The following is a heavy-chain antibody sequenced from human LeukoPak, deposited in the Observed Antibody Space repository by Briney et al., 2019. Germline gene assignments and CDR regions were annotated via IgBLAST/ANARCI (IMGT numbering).Heavy chain of an antibody. CDR3: ARDRAVVVPAASLTD. CDR1: GFTFSDYY. V-gene: IGHV3-11*01. J-gene: IGHJ4*02. Sequence: GGSLRLSCAASGFTFSDYYMSWIRQAPGKGLEWVSYISSSGSTIYYADSVKGRFTISRDNAKNSLYLQMNSLRAEDTAVYYCARDRAVVVPAASLTDWGQGTLVTVSS. D-gene: IGHD2-2*01. CDR2: ISSSGSTI.